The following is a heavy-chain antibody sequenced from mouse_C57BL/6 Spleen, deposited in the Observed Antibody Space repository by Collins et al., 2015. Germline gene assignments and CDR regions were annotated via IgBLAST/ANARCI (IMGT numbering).Heavy chain of an antibody. J-gene: IGHJ3*01. V-gene: IGHV4-1*02. CDR2: NPDSSTI. CDR3: ARNYDVGFAY. Sequence: EVKLLESGGGLVQPGGSLKLSCAASGFDFSRYWMSWSGRLQERARMDWRINPDSSTINYTPSLKDKFIISRDNAKNTLYLQMSKVRSEDTALYYCARNYDVGFAYWGQGTLVTVSA. D-gene: IGHD2-4*01. CDR1: GFDFSRYW.